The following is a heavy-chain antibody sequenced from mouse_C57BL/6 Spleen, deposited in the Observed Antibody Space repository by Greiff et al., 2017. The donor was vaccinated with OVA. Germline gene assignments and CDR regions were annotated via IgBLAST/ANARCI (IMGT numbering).Heavy chain of an antibody. D-gene: IGHD1-1*01. Sequence: VQLKESGGGLVKPGGSLKLSCAASGFTFSSYTMSWVRQTPEKRLEWVATISGGGGNTYYPDSVKGRFTISRDNAKNTLYLQMSSLRSEDTALYYCARSFYYYGSKPSWFAYWGQGTLVTVSA. V-gene: IGHV5-9*01. J-gene: IGHJ3*01. CDR3: ARSFYYYGSKPSWFAY. CDR1: GFTFSSYT. CDR2: ISGGGGNT.